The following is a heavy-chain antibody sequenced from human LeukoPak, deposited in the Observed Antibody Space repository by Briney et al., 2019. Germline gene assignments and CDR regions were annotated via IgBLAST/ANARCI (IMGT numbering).Heavy chain of an antibody. CDR3: TTGYSSGWYNEGNY. J-gene: IGHJ4*02. D-gene: IGHD6-19*01. CDR2: IKQDGSGE. V-gene: IGHV3-7*01. Sequence: RGSLRLSCVASGFTFSRYWMSWVRQAPGKGLEWVAKIKQDGSGEYYLDSVKGRFTISRDNAKNSLYLQMNSLRDDDTAVYFCTTGYSSGWYNEGNYWGQGTLVTVPS. CDR1: GFTFSRYW.